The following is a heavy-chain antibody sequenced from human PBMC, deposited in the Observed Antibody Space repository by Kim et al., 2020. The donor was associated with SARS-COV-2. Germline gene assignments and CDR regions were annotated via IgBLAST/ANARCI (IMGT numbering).Heavy chain of an antibody. J-gene: IGHJ3*02. CDR3: ARGGLHYGSGSYRAFDI. D-gene: IGHD3-10*01. Sequence: FQGRVTITADESTSTAYMELSSLRSADTAVYYCARGGLHYGSGSYRAFDIWGQGTMVTVSS. V-gene: IGHV1-69*01.